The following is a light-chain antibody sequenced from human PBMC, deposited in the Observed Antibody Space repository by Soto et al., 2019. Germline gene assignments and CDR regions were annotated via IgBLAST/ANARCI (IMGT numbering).Light chain of an antibody. J-gene: IGKJ4*01. Sequence: EIVLTQSPGTLSLSPGEGATLSCRASETLSSSYLHWYQQKPGQAPRLIIFGASNRATGIPDRFSGSASGTEFTLTISRLEPEDVAGYYCQQYGSALPLTFGGGTRVETK. V-gene: IGKV3-20*01. CDR3: QQYGSALPLT. CDR2: GAS. CDR1: ETLSSSY.